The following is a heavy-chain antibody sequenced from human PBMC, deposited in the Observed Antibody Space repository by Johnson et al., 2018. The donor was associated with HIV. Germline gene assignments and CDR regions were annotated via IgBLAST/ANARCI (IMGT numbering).Heavy chain of an antibody. V-gene: IGHV3-66*01. CDR1: GFTASSNY. CDR2: IYSGGST. Sequence: EVQLVESGGGLVQPGGSLRLSCAASGFTASSNYMSWVRQAPGKGLEWVSVIYSGGSTYYADSVKGRFTISRDNSKNTLYLQMNSLRAEDTAVYYCARSVNAGRPFDIWGQGTLVTVSA. J-gene: IGHJ3*02. D-gene: IGHD2-8*01. CDR3: ARSVNAGRPFDI.